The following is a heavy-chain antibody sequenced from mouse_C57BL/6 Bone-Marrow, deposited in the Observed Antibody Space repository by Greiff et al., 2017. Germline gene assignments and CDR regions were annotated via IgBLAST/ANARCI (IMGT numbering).Heavy chain of an antibody. J-gene: IGHJ3*01. V-gene: IGHV1-64*01. Sequence: VQLQQPGAELVKPGASVKLSCKASGYTFTSYWMHWVKQRPGQGLEWIGMIHPNSGSTNYNEKFKSKSTMTVDKSSSTAYMQLSSLTSEDSAVYDGEIPSYGSIYQFAYWGQGTLVTVSA. CDR3: EIPSYGSIYQFAY. D-gene: IGHD1-1*01. CDR1: GYTFTSYW. CDR2: IHPNSGST.